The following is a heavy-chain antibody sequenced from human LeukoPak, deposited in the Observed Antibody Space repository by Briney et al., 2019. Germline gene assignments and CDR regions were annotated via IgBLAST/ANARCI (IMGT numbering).Heavy chain of an antibody. V-gene: IGHV1-69*04. Sequence: SVKVSCKASGGTFSSYAISWVRQAPGQGLEWMGRIIPILGIANYAQKFQGRVTITADKSTSTAYMELSSLRSEDTAVYYCATALGYCSSTSCYDQHWGQGTLVTVSS. CDR2: IIPILGIA. CDR3: ATALGYCSSTSCYDQH. J-gene: IGHJ1*01. CDR1: GGTFSSYA. D-gene: IGHD2-2*01.